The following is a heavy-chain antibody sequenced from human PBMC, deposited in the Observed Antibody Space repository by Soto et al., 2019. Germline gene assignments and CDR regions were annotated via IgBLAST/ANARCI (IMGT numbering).Heavy chain of an antibody. V-gene: IGHV1-69*01. CDR1: EGTFNSYA. D-gene: IGHD6-13*01. CDR3: ASGASRWYPYFFDS. Sequence: QAQVVQSGAEVRKPGSSVKLSCTASEGTFNSYAIAWVRQAPGQGLEWRGGIIPYYTTLNYAQKFQDRVKITADDSTNTVSMELSSLRSDDTAFYFFASGASRWYPYFFDSWAQGTVVTVSS. CDR2: IIPYYTTL. J-gene: IGHJ4*02.